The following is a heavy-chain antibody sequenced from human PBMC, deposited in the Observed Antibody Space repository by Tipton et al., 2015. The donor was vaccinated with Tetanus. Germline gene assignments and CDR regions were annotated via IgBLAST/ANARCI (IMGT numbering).Heavy chain of an antibody. J-gene: IGHJ2*01. D-gene: IGHD7-27*01. V-gene: IGHV4-4*07. Sequence: LRLSCNVSGDSISSYYWNWIRQPAGKGLEWIGRFYTTGSTIYNPPLRSRVTMSVDTSKNQFSLTLGSVTAADTAVYYCARGGKLGLGYFDLWGRGTLVTVSS. CDR2: FYTTGST. CDR3: ARGGKLGLGYFDL. CDR1: GDSISSYY.